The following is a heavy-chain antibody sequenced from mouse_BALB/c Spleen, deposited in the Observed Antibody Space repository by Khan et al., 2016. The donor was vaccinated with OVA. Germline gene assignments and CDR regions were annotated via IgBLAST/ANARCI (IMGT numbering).Heavy chain of an antibody. V-gene: IGHV1S137*01. J-gene: IGHJ4*01. Sequence: QVQLQQSGPEVVRPGVSVKISCKGSGDTFSDYAMYWVMQSHAKSLVWIGVISTYNGNTSYNQKFKGKATMTVDKSYSTAYLELAILTSEDSAIYYCGRGDFLLRLRGMDYWGQGTSVTVSS. D-gene: IGHD1-1*01. CDR1: GDTFSDYA. CDR3: GRGDFLLRLRGMDY. CDR2: ISTYNGNT.